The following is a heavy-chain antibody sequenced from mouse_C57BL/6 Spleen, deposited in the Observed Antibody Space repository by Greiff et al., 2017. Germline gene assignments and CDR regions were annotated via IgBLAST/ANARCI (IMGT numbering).Heavy chain of an antibody. CDR2: IYPGDGDT. Sequence: ESGPELVKPGASVKISCKASGYAFSSSWMNWVKQRPGKGLEWIGRIYPGDGDTNYNGKFKGKATLTADKSSSTAYMQLSSLTSEDSAVYFCARLGGYGAMDYWGQGTSVTVSS. CDR1: GYAFSSSW. V-gene: IGHV1-82*01. D-gene: IGHD2-2*01. CDR3: ARLGGYGAMDY. J-gene: IGHJ4*01.